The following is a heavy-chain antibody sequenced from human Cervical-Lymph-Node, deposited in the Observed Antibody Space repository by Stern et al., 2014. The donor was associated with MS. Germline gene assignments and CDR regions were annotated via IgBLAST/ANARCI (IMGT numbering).Heavy chain of an antibody. V-gene: IGHV1-69*01. D-gene: IGHD6-13*01. CDR2: IFPVFGTP. CDR3: ALSSETSDRWYSLGYDL. J-gene: IGHJ5*02. Sequence: HVQLVQSAAEVTKPWSSVKVSCKASGGTFSKFPSSWVSLPPGQGLDWMGGIFPVFGTPTYAQEFRGRVTITADVSTSTVYMELSSLRSDDTAVYYCALSSETSDRWYSLGYDLWGQGTLVTVSS. CDR1: GGTFSKFP.